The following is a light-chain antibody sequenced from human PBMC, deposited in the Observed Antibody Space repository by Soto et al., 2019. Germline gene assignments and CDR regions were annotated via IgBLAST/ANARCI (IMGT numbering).Light chain of an antibody. V-gene: IGKV3-11*01. CDR2: DAS. CDR3: QQRSNWPRT. Sequence: EIVMTQSPATLSVSPGERATLFCRASQSVRSSLAWYQQKPGQAPRLLIYDASNRATDIPARFSGSGSGTDFTLTISSLEPEDFAVYYCQQRSNWPRTFGPGTKVDI. J-gene: IGKJ3*01. CDR1: QSVRSS.